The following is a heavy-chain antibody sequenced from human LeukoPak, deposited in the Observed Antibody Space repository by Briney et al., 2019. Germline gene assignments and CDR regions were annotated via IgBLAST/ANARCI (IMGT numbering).Heavy chain of an antibody. CDR2: IYYSGTT. Sequence: SETLSLTCSVSGDSIITSSYHWGWIRQPPGKGLEWIGGIYYSGTTYYNPSLKSRVTISFDTSKNQFSLKLSSVTAADTAVYYCARVYYSSSYDYWYFDLWGRGTLVTVSS. V-gene: IGHV4-39*07. J-gene: IGHJ2*01. CDR3: ARVYYSSSYDYWYFDL. D-gene: IGHD6-13*01. CDR1: GDSIITSSYH.